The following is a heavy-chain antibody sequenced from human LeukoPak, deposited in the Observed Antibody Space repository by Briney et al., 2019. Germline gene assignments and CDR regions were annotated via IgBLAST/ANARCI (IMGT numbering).Heavy chain of an antibody. Sequence: PSETLFLTCTVSGDSISSSNSYRGWIRQPPGKGLEWIGSLYYSGSSYYNPSLKSRVTISVDRSKNQFSLKLSSVTAADTAVYYCASWKREVPAYFQHWGQGTLVTVSS. CDR2: LYYSGSS. D-gene: IGHD1-1*01. CDR3: ASWKREVPAYFQH. V-gene: IGHV4-39*07. CDR1: GDSISSSNSY. J-gene: IGHJ1*01.